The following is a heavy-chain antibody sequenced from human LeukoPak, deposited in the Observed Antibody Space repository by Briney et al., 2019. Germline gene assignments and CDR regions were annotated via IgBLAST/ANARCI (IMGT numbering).Heavy chain of an antibody. CDR1: GFTFSSYA. CDR2: ISGSGGST. Sequence: GGSLRLSCAASGFTFSSYAMSWVRQAPGKGLGWVSAISGSGGSTYYADSVKGRFTISRDNSKNTLFLQMNSLRAEDTAVYFCAKGRVNYGSGSYPNDYWGQGTLVTVSS. J-gene: IGHJ4*02. D-gene: IGHD3-10*01. CDR3: AKGRVNYGSGSYPNDY. V-gene: IGHV3-23*01.